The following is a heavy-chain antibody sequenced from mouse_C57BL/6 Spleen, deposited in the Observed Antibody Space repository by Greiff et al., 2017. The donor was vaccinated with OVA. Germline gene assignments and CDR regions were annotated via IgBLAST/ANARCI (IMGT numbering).Heavy chain of an antibody. CDR3: ARVEHYYGSSWYFDV. CDR1: GYTFTSYW. Sequence: QVQLQQPGAELVRPGTSVKLSCKASGYTFTSYWMHWVKQRPGQGLEWIGVIDPSDSYTNYNQKFKGKATLTVDTSSSTAYMQLSSLTSEDSAVYYCARVEHYYGSSWYFDVWGTGTTVTVSS. D-gene: IGHD1-1*01. V-gene: IGHV1-59*01. CDR2: IDPSDSYT. J-gene: IGHJ1*03.